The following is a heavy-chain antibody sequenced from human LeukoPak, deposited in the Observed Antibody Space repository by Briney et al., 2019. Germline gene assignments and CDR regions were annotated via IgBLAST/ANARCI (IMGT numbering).Heavy chain of an antibody. Sequence: GGSLRLSCAASGFTFSSYSMNWVRQAPGKGLEWVPSISSSSSYIYYADSVKGRFTISRDNAKNSLYLQMNSLRAEDTAVYYCARVKSPSITIFGVVIIFDPWGQGTLVTVSS. CDR1: GFTFSSYS. V-gene: IGHV3-21*01. J-gene: IGHJ5*02. CDR2: ISSSSSYI. D-gene: IGHD3-3*01. CDR3: ARVKSPSITIFGVVIIFDP.